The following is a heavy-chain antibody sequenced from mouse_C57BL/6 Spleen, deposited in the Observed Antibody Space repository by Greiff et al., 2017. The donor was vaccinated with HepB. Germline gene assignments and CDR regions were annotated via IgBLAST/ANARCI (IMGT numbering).Heavy chain of an antibody. CDR1: GYTFTSYW. V-gene: IGHV1-64*01. D-gene: IGHD2-3*01. J-gene: IGHJ2*01. CDR3: ASDDGYPYYCDY. Sequence: QVQLQQPGAELVKPGASVKLSCKASGYTFTSYWMHWVKQRPGQGLEWIGMIHPNSGSTNYNEKFKSKATLTVDKSSSTAYMQLSSLTSEDSAVYYCASDDGYPYYCDYWGQGTTLTVSS. CDR2: IHPNSGST.